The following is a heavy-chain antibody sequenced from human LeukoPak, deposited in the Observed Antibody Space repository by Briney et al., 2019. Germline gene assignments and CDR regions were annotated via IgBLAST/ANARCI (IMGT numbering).Heavy chain of an antibody. Sequence: ASVKVSCKASGYTFTSYAMNWVRQAPGQGLEWMGWINTNTGNPTYAQGFTGRFVFSLDTSVSTAYLQISSLKAEDTAVYYCARVASVWSSSSRYYYYYMDVWGKGTTVTVSS. CDR3: ARVASVWSSSSRYYYYYMDV. CDR1: GYTFTSYA. V-gene: IGHV7-4-1*02. D-gene: IGHD6-6*01. CDR2: INTNTGNP. J-gene: IGHJ6*03.